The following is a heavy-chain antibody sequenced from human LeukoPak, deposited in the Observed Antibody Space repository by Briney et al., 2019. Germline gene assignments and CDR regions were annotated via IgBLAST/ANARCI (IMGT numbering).Heavy chain of an antibody. D-gene: IGHD6-19*01. Sequence: PGGSLRLSCAASGFTFTTYWMSWVRQAPGKGLEYVSGISSNGGSTYYADSVKGRFTISRDNTKNMLYLQMSSLRPEDTAVYHCVKGRAVAGRFDYWGQGTLVTVSS. CDR3: VKGRAVAGRFDY. CDR1: GFTFTTYW. CDR2: ISSNGGST. V-gene: IGHV3-64D*06. J-gene: IGHJ4*02.